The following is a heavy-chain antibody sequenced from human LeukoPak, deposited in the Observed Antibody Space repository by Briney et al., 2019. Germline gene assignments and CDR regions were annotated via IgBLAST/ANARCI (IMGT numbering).Heavy chain of an antibody. CDR2: IYYSGST. CDR1: GGSISSYY. J-gene: IGHJ5*02. D-gene: IGHD6-13*01. Sequence: SETLSLTCTVSGGSISSYYWSWIRQPPGKGLEWIGYIYYSGSTNYNPSLKSRVTISVDTSKNQFSLKLSSVTAADTAVYYCARDLAAVWFDPWGQRTLVTVSS. CDR3: ARDLAAVWFDP. V-gene: IGHV4-59*01.